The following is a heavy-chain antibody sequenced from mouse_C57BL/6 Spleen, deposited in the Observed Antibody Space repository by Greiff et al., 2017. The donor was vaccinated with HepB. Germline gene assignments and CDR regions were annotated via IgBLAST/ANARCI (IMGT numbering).Heavy chain of an antibody. D-gene: IGHD3-2*02. V-gene: IGHV14-2*01. Sequence: VQLQQPGAELVKPGASVKLSCTASGFNIKDYYMHWVKQRTEQGLEWIGRIEPEDGETQYAPKFQGKATITADTSSNTAYLQLSILTSEDTAVYYCARSSSGFYYYARDYWGQGTSVTVSS. CDR3: ARSSSGFYYYARDY. CDR1: GFNIKDYY. CDR2: IEPEDGET. J-gene: IGHJ4*01.